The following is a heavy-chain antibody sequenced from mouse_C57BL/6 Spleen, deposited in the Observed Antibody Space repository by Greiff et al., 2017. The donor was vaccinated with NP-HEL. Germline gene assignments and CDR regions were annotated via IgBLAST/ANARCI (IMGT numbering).Heavy chain of an antibody. CDR3: ARITTVVAPYWYFDV. J-gene: IGHJ1*03. D-gene: IGHD1-1*01. CDR2: INPNNGGT. CDR1: GYTFTDYN. Sequence: EVQLQQSGPELVKPGASVKIPCKASGYTFTDYNMDWVKQSHGKSLEWIGDINPNNGGTIYNQKFKGKATLTVDKSSSTAYMELRSLTSEDTAVYYCARITTVVAPYWYFDVWGTGTTVTVSS. V-gene: IGHV1-18*01.